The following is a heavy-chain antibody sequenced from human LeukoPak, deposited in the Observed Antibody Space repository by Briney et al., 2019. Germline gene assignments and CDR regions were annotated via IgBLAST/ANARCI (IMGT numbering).Heavy chain of an antibody. J-gene: IGHJ5*02. D-gene: IGHD3-10*01. CDR2: IIPILGIA. Sequence: ASVKVSCKASGGTFSSYTISWVRQAPGQGLEWMGRIIPILGIANYAQKFQGRVTITADKSTSTAYMELSSLRSEDTAVYYCAREVTDGSGLYNWFDPWGQGTLVTVSS. V-gene: IGHV1-69*04. CDR3: AREVTDGSGLYNWFDP. CDR1: GGTFSSYT.